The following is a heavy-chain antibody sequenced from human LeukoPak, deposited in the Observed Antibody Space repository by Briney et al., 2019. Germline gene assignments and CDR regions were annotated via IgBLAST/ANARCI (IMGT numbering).Heavy chain of an antibody. CDR3: ARGRGLWSPIAVAGRYFDY. Sequence: ASVKVSCKASGYTFTSYYMHWVRQAPGQGLEWMGIINPSGGSTSYAQKFQGRVTMTRDTSTSTVYMELSSLRSEDTAVYYCARGRGLWSPIAVAGRYFDYWGQGTLVTVSS. CDR1: GYTFTSYY. D-gene: IGHD6-19*01. J-gene: IGHJ4*02. V-gene: IGHV1-46*01. CDR2: INPSGGST.